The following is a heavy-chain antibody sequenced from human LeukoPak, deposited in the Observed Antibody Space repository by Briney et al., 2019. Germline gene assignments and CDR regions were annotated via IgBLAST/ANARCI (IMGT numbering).Heavy chain of an antibody. Sequence: PSETLTLTCTVSGDSISDQYWSWIRQPPGKGLEWIGCVFYTGTTTYNPSLRSRVTISVDPSKTRFSLNLDSVTAADTAVYYCARGGDPKYWYFGLWGRGTLLTVSS. CDR3: ARGGDPKYWYFGL. V-gene: IGHV4-59*08. D-gene: IGHD4-17*01. CDR1: GDSISDQY. CDR2: VFYTGTT. J-gene: IGHJ2*01.